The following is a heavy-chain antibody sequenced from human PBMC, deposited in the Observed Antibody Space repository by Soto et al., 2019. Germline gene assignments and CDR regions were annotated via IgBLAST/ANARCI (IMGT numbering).Heavy chain of an antibody. J-gene: IGHJ4*02. CDR3: AKNVIDRGVDS. CDR2: ISATASHT. Sequence: EVQLLESGGALVQPGGSLRLSCAASWFTFRDSAMTWVRQAPGQGLKYVASISATASHTFYADSVQGRFTVSRDDSKNTLYLHMNSLRPEDTAVYQCAKNVIDRGVDSWGQGTLVIVSS. CDR1: WFTFRDSA. V-gene: IGHV3-23*01.